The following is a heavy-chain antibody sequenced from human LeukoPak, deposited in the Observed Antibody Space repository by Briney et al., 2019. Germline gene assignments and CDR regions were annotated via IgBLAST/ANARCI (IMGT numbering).Heavy chain of an antibody. CDR1: GFTFSSYA. V-gene: IGHV3-23*01. J-gene: IGHJ3*02. D-gene: IGHD3-22*01. CDR3: AKAVGSSGYFSRDAFDI. Sequence: GGSLRLSYAPSGFTFSSYAMSWVRQAPGKGLEWVAVISGGGSGTYYADSVRGRFTISRENSKNTVYLQMNSLRAEDTAIYYCAKAVGSSGYFSRDAFDISGRGTMVTVSS. CDR2: ISGGGSGT.